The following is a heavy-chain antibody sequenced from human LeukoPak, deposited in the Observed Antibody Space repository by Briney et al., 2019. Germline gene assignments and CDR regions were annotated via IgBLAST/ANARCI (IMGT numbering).Heavy chain of an antibody. V-gene: IGHV1-46*01. CDR1: GYTFTSYY. J-gene: IGHJ6*03. Sequence: ASVKVSCKASGYTFTSYYMHWVRQAPGQGLEWMGIINPSGGSTSYAQKFQGRVTMTRDTSTSTVYMELSSLKASDTAMYYCARQENYYYYMDVWGKGTTVTVSS. CDR3: ARQENYYYYMDV. CDR2: INPSGGST.